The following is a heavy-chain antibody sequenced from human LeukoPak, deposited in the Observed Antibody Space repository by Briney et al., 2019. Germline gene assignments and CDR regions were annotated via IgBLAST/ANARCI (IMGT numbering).Heavy chain of an antibody. CDR1: GGSIISSSYY. V-gene: IGHV4-39*01. J-gene: IGHJ3*02. Sequence: SETLSLTCTVSGGSIISSSYYWGWIRQPPWKGRDGFGSIYYSGSIYYNPSLKSRVTISVDTSKNQFSLKLSSVTAADTAVYYCARHEVVVAASSFSDAIDIWGQGTMVTVSS. CDR3: ARHEVVVAASSFSDAIDI. CDR2: IYYSGSI. D-gene: IGHD2-15*01.